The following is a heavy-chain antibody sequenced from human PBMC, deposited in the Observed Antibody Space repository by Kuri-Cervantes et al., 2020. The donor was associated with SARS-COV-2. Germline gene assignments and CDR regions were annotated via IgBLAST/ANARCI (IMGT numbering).Heavy chain of an antibody. V-gene: IGHV1-2*02. CDR3: ARDLEAVAFHVPPGDDY. J-gene: IGHJ4*02. D-gene: IGHD6-19*01. CDR2: INPNSGGT. CDR1: GYTFTGYY. Sequence: ASVKVSCKASGYTFTGYYMHWVRQAPGQGLEWMGWINPNSGGTNYAQKFQGRVTMTRDTSISTAYMELSRLRSDDTAVYYCARDLEAVAFHVPPGDDYWGQGTLVTVSS.